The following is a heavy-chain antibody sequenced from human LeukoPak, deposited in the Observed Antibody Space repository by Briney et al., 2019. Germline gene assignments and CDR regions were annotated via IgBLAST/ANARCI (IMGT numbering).Heavy chain of an antibody. D-gene: IGHD3-16*02. CDR1: GFSLSTSGMC. CDR2: IDWDDDK. Sequence: SGPALVKPTQTLTLTCTFSGFSLSTSGMCVSWIRQPPGKALEWLARIDWDDDKYYSTSLETRLTISKDTSKNQVVLTMTNMDPVDTATYYCARTNNYVWGSYRSFGAFDIWGQGTMVTVSS. CDR3: ARTNNYVWGSYRSFGAFDI. V-gene: IGHV2-70*11. J-gene: IGHJ3*02.